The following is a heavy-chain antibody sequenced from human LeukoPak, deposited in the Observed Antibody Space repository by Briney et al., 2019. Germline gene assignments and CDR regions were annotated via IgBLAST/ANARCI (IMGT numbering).Heavy chain of an antibody. V-gene: IGHV1-69*13. Sequence: ASVKVSCKASGGTFSSYAISWVRQAPGQGLEWMGGIIPIFGTANYAQKFQGRVTITADESPSTAYMELSSLRSEDTAVYYCARYLSGSQLFDYWGQGTLVTVSS. J-gene: IGHJ4*02. D-gene: IGHD1-26*01. CDR3: ARYLSGSQLFDY. CDR1: GGTFSSYA. CDR2: IIPIFGTA.